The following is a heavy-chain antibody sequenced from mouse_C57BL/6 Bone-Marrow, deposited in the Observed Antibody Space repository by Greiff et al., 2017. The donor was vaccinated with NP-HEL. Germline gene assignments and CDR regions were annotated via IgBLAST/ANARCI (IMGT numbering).Heavy chain of an antibody. CDR2: IDPETGGT. D-gene: IGHD2-3*01. J-gene: IGHJ2*01. CDR1: GYTFTDYE. Sequence: QVHVKQSGAELVRPGASVTLSCKASGYTFTDYEMHWVKQTPVHGLEWIGAIDPETGGTAYNQKFKGKAILTADKSSSTAYMELRSLTSEDSAVYYCTRWVYDGYPYYFDYWGQGTTLTVSS. CDR3: TRWVYDGYPYYFDY. V-gene: IGHV1-15*01.